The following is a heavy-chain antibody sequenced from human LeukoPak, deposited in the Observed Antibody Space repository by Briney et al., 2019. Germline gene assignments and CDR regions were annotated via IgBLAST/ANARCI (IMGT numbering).Heavy chain of an antibody. J-gene: IGHJ5*02. V-gene: IGHV3-21*01. Sequence: GGSLRLSCAASGFTFSSYSMNWVRQAPGKGLEWVSSISRSSSYIYYADSVKGRFTISRDNAKNSLYLQMNSLRAEDTAVYYCARDLGRDCSGGSCYSKDGLFDPWGQGTLVTVSS. D-gene: IGHD2-15*01. CDR1: GFTFSSYS. CDR3: ARDLGRDCSGGSCYSKDGLFDP. CDR2: ISRSSSYI.